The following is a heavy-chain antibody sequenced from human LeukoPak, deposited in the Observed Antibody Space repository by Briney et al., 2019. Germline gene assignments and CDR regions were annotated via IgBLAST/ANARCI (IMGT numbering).Heavy chain of an antibody. J-gene: IGHJ4*02. CDR3: ARGGTGGTIPFDC. CDR2: SCHSGST. D-gene: IGHD1-1*01. Sequence: SGTLSLTCAVSGGSISSSNWWSWVRQPPGKGLEWIGESCHSGSTNYNPSLKSRVTISVDKSKNQFSLKLSSVTAADTAVYYCARGGTGGTIPFDCWGQGTLVTISS. V-gene: IGHV4-4*02. CDR1: GGSISSSNW.